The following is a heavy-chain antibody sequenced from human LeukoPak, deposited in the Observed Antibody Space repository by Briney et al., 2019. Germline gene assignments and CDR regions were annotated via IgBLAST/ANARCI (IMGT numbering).Heavy chain of an antibody. D-gene: IGHD2-2*01. J-gene: IGHJ6*02. CDR3: ARGRKVPAAMALFYYYYGMDV. CDR1: GGSFSGYY. V-gene: IGHV4-34*01. CDR2: INHSGST. Sequence: PSETLSLTCAVYGGSFSGYYWSWIRQPPGKGLEWIGEINHSGSTNYNPSLKGRVTISVDTSKNQFSLKLSSVTAADTAVYYCARGRKVPAAMALFYYYYGMDVWGQGTTVTVSS.